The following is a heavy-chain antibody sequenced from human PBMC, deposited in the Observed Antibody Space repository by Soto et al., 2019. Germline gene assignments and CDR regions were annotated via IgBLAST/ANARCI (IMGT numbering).Heavy chain of an antibody. CDR2: INPHGGST. D-gene: IGHD1-26*01. V-gene: IGHV1-46*01. CDR1: RDTFTSYY. CDR3: ARSSGGNFGIIIEGTNWFAP. J-gene: IGHJ5*02. Sequence: ASVKVSCKAPRDTFTSYYINWVRQASGQGLEWMGVINPHGGSTAYAQKFKGRVTLTRDTSASTVYMEVSSLTSEDTAMYYCARSSGGNFGIIIEGTNWFAPWGQGTLVTVSS.